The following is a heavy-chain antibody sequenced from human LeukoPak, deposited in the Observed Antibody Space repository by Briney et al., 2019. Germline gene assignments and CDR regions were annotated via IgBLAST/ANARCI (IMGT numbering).Heavy chain of an antibody. V-gene: IGHV1-18*01. CDR3: AREKPWFGELFGAFDI. J-gene: IGHJ3*02. CDR1: GYTFTSYG. CDR2: ISAYNGNT. Sequence: GASVKVSCKASGYTFTSYGISWVRQAPGQGLAWVGWISAYNGNTNYAQKLQGRVTMTTDTSTSTAYMELRSRRSDDTAVYYCAREKPWFGELFGAFDIWGQGTMVTVSS. D-gene: IGHD3-10*01.